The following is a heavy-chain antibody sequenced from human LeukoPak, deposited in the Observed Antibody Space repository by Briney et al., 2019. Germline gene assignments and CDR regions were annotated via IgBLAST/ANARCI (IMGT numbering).Heavy chain of an antibody. CDR3: AKDLRGYSSGWPADC. CDR2: ISYDGNDK. Sequence: GRSLRLSCAASGFTFSSYGMHWVRQAPGKGLEWVAIISYDGNDKYYADSVKGRFTISRDDSRNTLYLQMSSLKPGDTAVYYCAKDLRGYSSGWPADCWGQGTLVTVSS. D-gene: IGHD6-19*01. V-gene: IGHV3-30*18. J-gene: IGHJ4*02. CDR1: GFTFSSYG.